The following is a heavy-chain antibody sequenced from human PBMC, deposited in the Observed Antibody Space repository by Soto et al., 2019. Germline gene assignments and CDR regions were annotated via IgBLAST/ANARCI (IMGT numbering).Heavy chain of an antibody. CDR3: AREMHLGSGWGDIDI. CDR2: INEDGSKK. CDR1: GFTVSAKW. V-gene: IGHV3-7*03. D-gene: IGHD6-19*01. Sequence: DVQLVESGGALVPPGGSLGLSCAVSGFTVSAKWMSWVRQAPGKGLEWLANINEDGSKKFYVDSVKGRFTISKDNAKNSLSLQLGSLRADDTAVYYCAREMHLGSGWGDIDIWGRGTMVTVSS. J-gene: IGHJ4*02.